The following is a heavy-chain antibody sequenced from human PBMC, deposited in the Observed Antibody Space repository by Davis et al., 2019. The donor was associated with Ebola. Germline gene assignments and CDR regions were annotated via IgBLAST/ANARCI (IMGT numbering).Heavy chain of an antibody. CDR1: GGSFSGYY. D-gene: IGHD3-16*02. CDR3: ARVITFAGLIVTYLDY. V-gene: IGHV4-34*01. CDR2: INHSGST. Sequence: MPSETLSLTCAVYGGSFSGYYWSWIRQPPGKGLEWIGEINHSGSTNYNPSLKSRVTISVDTSKNQFSLKLSSVTAADTAVYYCARVITFAGLIVTYLDYWGQGTLVTVSS. J-gene: IGHJ4*02.